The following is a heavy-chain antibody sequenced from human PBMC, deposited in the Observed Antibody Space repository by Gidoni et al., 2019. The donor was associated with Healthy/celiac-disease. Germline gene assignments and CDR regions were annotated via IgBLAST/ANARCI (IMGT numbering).Heavy chain of an antibody. CDR3: ASDPTDSSGYYFDY. CDR2: IYYSGST. Sequence: VKLKESGPGLVKPSQTLSLTCTVSGGSISSGGYYGSWIRQPPGKGLEWIGYIYYSGSTSYNPSLKSRFTISVDTSKNQFSLKLSSVTAADTAVYYCASDPTDSSGYYFDYWGQGTLVTVSS. D-gene: IGHD3-22*01. J-gene: IGHJ4*02. CDR1: GGSISSGGYY. V-gene: IGHV4-31*03.